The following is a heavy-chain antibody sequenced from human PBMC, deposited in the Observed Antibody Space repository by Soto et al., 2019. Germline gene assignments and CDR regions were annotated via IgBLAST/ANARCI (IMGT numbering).Heavy chain of an antibody. J-gene: IGHJ4*02. D-gene: IGHD5-12*01. CDR2: IIPIFGTA. CDR3: ARVSIVATFASAGYFDY. CDR1: GGTFSSYA. V-gene: IGHV1-69*13. Sequence: ASVKVSCKASGGTFSSYAISWVRQAPGQGLEWMGGIIPIFGTANYAQKFQGRVTITADESTSTAYMELSSLRSEDTAVYYCARVSIVATFASAGYFDYWGQGTLVTVSS.